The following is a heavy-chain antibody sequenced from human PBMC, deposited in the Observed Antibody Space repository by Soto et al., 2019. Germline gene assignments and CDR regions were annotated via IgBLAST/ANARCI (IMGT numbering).Heavy chain of an antibody. CDR1: GYTFTTYY. CDR2: INPSGST. V-gene: IGHV1-46*01. J-gene: IGHJ6*02. Sequence: ASVKVSCKASGYTFTTYYMHWVRQAPGQGLEWMGIINPSGSTSYAQKLQGRVTMTRDTSTSTVYMELSSLRSEDTAVYYCARDLFVPAAGTMFTRGAQYDGMDVWGQGTTVTVSS. CDR3: ARDLFVPAAGTMFTRGAQYDGMDV. D-gene: IGHD6-13*01.